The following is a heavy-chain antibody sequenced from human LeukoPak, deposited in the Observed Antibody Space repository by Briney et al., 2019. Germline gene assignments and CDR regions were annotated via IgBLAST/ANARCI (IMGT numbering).Heavy chain of an antibody. Sequence: ASVKVSCKASGYSFTSYQKHWVRQAPGQGLEWMGIINPSSGGATYAQKFQGRVTMTRDTSTSTVYMELSSLRSDDTAVYYCARGIGGINPLDIWGQGTMVTVSS. V-gene: IGHV1-46*01. CDR2: INPSSGGA. CDR1: GYSFTSYQ. D-gene: IGHD3-22*01. J-gene: IGHJ3*02. CDR3: ARGIGGINPLDI.